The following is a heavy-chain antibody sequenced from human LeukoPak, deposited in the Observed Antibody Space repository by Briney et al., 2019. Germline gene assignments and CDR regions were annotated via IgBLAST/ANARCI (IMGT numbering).Heavy chain of an antibody. CDR3: AREFNTIGNFDY. J-gene: IGHJ4*02. CDR1: GFTFNRFS. Sequence: GGSLRLSCATSGFTFNRFSFRWVRQAPGKGLGWVASIYVTGNYINYADSVKGRVTISRDNAKNSVYLQMNSLRAEDTAVYYCAREFNTIGNFDYWGQGALVTVSS. D-gene: IGHD1-14*01. CDR2: IYVTGNYI. V-gene: IGHV3-21*06.